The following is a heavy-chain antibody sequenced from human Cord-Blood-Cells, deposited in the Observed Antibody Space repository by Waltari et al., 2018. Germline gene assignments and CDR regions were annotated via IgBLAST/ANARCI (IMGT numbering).Heavy chain of an antibody. CDR2: INPNSGGT. Sequence: QVQLVQSGAEVKKPGASVKVSCKASGYTFTGYYMHWVRQAPRQGLEWMGWINPNSGGTNYAQKFQGRVTMTRDTSISTAYMELSRLRSDDTAVYYCARSITIFGVVMSDAFDIWGQGTMVTVSS. J-gene: IGHJ3*02. V-gene: IGHV1-2*02. CDR3: ARSITIFGVVMSDAFDI. CDR1: GYTFTGYY. D-gene: IGHD3-3*01.